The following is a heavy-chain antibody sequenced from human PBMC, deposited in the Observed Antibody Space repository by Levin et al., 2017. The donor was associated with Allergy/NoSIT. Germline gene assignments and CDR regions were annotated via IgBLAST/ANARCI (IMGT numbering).Heavy chain of an antibody. CDR2: IYNDGST. CDR3: ARLRYSDSGSYFYGMDV. D-gene: IGHD3-10*01. V-gene: IGHV3-53*01. J-gene: IGHJ6*02. CDR1: GFTVSSNY. Sequence: AGGSLRLSCAASGFTVSSNYMSWVRQAPGKGLEWVSVIYNDGSTQYTDSVKGRFSVSRDNSKNTVYLQMNNLRAEDTAVYYCARLRYSDSGSYFYGMDVWGQGTTVTVSS.